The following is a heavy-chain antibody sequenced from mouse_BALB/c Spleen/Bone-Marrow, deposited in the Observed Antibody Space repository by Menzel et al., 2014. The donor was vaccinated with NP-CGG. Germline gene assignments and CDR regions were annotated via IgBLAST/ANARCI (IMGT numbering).Heavy chain of an antibody. CDR3: ARHGGNYAMDY. CDR2: ITSNGGST. J-gene: IGHJ4*01. V-gene: IGHV5-6-2*01. CDR1: GFTFSSYY. Sequence: EVHLVESGGGLVKLGGSLKLSCAASGFTFSSYYMSWVRQTPEKRLELVAAITSNGGSTYYPDTVKGRFTISRDNAKSTLYLQMSSLKSEDTALYYCARHGGNYAMDYWGQGTSVTVSS.